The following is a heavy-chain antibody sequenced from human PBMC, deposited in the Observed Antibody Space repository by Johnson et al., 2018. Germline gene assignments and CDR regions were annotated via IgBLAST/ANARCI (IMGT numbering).Heavy chain of an antibody. Sequence: VQLVQSGGGLVQPGRSLRLSCAASGFTFDDYAMHWVRQAPGKGLEWVSGINWNSGSRGYADSVKGRFTISRDKAKNSLYLQMHGLRPEDTALYYCAKVGPGNCNNGSGYTVGWWYYGMDGWGRGTTVTVSS. CDR1: GFTFDDYA. CDR2: INWNSGSR. J-gene: IGHJ6*02. CDR3: AKVGPGNCNNGSGYTVGWWYYGMDG. D-gene: IGHD2-2*02. V-gene: IGHV3-9*01.